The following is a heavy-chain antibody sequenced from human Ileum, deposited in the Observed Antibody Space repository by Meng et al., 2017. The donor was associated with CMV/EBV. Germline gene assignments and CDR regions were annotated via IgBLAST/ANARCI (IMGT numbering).Heavy chain of an antibody. CDR2: IKRKADGGTL. D-gene: IGHD3-10*01. Sequence: GESLKISCAASGFTFSDAWMSWVRQAPGKGLEWVGRIKRKADGGTLDYVEPVKGRFTISRDDSKNTLYLQMNSLETDDTAVYYCTTAHGSGGRHFDSWGQGTLVTVSS. V-gene: IGHV3-15*01. CDR1: GFTFSDAW. J-gene: IGHJ4*02. CDR3: TTAHGSGGRHFDS.